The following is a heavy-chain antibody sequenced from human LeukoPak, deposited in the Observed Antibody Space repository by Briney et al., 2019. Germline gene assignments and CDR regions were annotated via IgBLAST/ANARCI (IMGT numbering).Heavy chain of an antibody. D-gene: IGHD4-23*01. Sequence: GGSLRPSCTASGFTFGDYAMSWIRQAPGKGLEWVGFIRSKAYGETADYAASVKGRFTISRDNAKNSLYLQMNSLRAEDTAVYYCARELGGYYYYGMDVWGQGTTVTVSS. CDR1: GFTFGDYA. V-gene: IGHV3-49*03. CDR2: IRSKAYGETA. CDR3: ARELGGYYYYGMDV. J-gene: IGHJ6*02.